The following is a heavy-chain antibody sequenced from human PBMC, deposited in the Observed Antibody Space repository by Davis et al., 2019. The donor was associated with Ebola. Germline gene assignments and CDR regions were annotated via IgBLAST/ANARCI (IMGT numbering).Heavy chain of an antibody. Sequence: GESLKISCAASGFTFSTYSMSWVRQAPGKGLEWVSSISSDSDYIYYADSAKGRFTISRDNAKNSLYLQMNSLRAEDTAVYYCARDSLVAVAGPSRYYYGMDVWGKGTTVTVSS. V-gene: IGHV3-21*01. J-gene: IGHJ6*04. CDR3: ARDSLVAVAGPSRYYYGMDV. CDR2: ISSDSDYI. CDR1: GFTFSTYS. D-gene: IGHD6-19*01.